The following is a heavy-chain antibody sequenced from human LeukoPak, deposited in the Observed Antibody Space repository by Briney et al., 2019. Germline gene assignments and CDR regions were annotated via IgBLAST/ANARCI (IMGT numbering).Heavy chain of an antibody. CDR3: ARGSRGYTYGWPYYYMDV. Sequence: SQTLSLTCSVPGGSISSGYYYWSWVRQAAGKGLEWIGHIYILGTTEYNPSLKNRVTISIDKSDNHFSLNLSSVTAADTAVYYCARGSRGYTYGWPYYYMDVWGKGTTVIVSS. J-gene: IGHJ6*03. CDR1: GGSISSGYYY. V-gene: IGHV4-61*09. CDR2: IYILGTT. D-gene: IGHD5-18*01.